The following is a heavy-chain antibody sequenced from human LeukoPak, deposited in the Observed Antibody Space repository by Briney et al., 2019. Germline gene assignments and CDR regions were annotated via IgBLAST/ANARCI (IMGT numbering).Heavy chain of an antibody. D-gene: IGHD6-13*01. J-gene: IGHJ4*02. CDR3: ARDDPGIAAAGVFDY. CDR2: ISSGGHTI. Sequence: PGRSLRLSCAASGFTFSSYGMHWVRQAPGKGLEWVSYISSGGHTIYYADSVKGRFTISRDNAKNSLYLQMDSLRAEDTAVYYCARDDPGIAAAGVFDYWGQGTLVTVSS. V-gene: IGHV3-48*04. CDR1: GFTFSSYG.